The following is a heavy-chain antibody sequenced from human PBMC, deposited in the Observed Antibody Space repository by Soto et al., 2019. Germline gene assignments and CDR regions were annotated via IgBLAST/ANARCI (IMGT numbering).Heavy chain of an antibody. V-gene: IGHV3-23*01. CDR3: ARAEQQLPYYYYYGMDV. CDR2: ISASGLSP. J-gene: IGHJ6*02. D-gene: IGHD6-13*01. CDR1: GFTFNTYA. Sequence: GGSLRVSCAASGFTFNTYAMNWVRQAPGKGPEWVSTISASGLSPYDVDSGKGQFTISRDDTKNTLSLQMNSLRVEDTAVYYCARAEQQLPYYYYYGMDVWGQGTTVTVSS.